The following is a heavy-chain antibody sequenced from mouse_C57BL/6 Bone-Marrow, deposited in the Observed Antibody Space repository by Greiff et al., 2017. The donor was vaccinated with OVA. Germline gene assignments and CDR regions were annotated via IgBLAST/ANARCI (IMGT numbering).Heavy chain of an antibody. CDR1: GFTFSDYG. CDR2: ISNLAYSI. V-gene: IGHV5-15*01. Sequence: EVQLVESGGGLVQPGGSLKLSCAASGFTFSDYGMAWVRQAPRTGPEWVAFISNLAYSIYYADTVTGRFTISRENAKNTLYLEMSSLRSEDTAMYYCATHYYGSSYYAMYYWGQGTSVTGSS. D-gene: IGHD1-1*01. CDR3: ATHYYGSSYYAMYY. J-gene: IGHJ4*01.